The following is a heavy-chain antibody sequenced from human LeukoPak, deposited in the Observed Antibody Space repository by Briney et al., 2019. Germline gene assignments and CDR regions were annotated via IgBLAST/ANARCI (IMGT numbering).Heavy chain of an antibody. V-gene: IGHV4-34*01. Sequence: KPSETLSLTCAVYGGSFSGYYWSWIRQPPGKGLEWIGEINHSGSTNYNPSLKSRVTISVDTSKNQFSLKLSSVTAADTAVYYCARDHRYYDFWSGYSYYFDYWGQGTLVTVSS. CDR3: ARDHRYYDFWSGYSYYFDY. CDR1: GGSFSGYY. D-gene: IGHD3-3*01. J-gene: IGHJ4*02. CDR2: INHSGST.